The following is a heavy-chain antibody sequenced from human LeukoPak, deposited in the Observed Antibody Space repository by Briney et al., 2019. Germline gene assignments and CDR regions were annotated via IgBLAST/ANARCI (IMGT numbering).Heavy chain of an antibody. CDR1: GGSFSGYY. D-gene: IGHD3-3*01. CDR2: INHSGST. CDR3: ARGRLEWLLRRPYFDY. Sequence: PSETLSLTCAVYGGSFSGYYWSWIRQPPGKGLEWIGEINHSGSTNYNPSLKSRVTISVDTSKNQFSLKLSSVTAADTAVYYCARGRLEWLLRRPYFDYWGQGTLVTVSS. V-gene: IGHV4-34*01. J-gene: IGHJ4*02.